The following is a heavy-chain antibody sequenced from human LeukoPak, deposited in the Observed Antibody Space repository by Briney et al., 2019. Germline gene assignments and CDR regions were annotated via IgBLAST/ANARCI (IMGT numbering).Heavy chain of an antibody. Sequence: PGGSLRLSCAASGFTFSSYGMHWVRQAPGKGLEWVAVIWYDGSNKYYADSVKGRFTISRDNSKNTLYLQMYSLRAEDTAVYYCARDYRYYFDYWGQGTLVTVSS. J-gene: IGHJ4*02. CDR1: GFTFSSYG. V-gene: IGHV3-33*01. CDR3: ARDYRYYFDY. CDR2: IWYDGSNK. D-gene: IGHD4-11*01.